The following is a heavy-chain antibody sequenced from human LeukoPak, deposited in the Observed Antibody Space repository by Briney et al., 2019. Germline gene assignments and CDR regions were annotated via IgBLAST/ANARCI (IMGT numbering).Heavy chain of an antibody. CDR3: ARCWDY. CDR1: GGSITSYY. CDR2: IYYSGST. V-gene: IGHV4-59*01. J-gene: IGHJ4*02. Sequence: PSETLSLTCSVSGGSITSYYWSWIRQPPGKGLEWIGFIYYSGSTNYNPSLKSRVTISVDTSKNQFSLKLSSVTTADTAVYYCARCWDYWGQGTLVTVSS.